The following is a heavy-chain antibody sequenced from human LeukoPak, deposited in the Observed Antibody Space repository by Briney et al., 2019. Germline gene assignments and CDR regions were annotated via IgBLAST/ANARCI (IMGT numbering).Heavy chain of an antibody. V-gene: IGHV4-4*07. CDR3: ARQYGSGSYRTYYYYYYYMDV. Sequence: SETLSLTCTVSGGSISSYYWSWIRQPAGKGLEWIGRIYTSGSTNYNPSLKSRVTMSVDTSKNQFSLKLSSVTAADTAVYYCARQYGSGSYRTYYYYYYYMDVWGKGTTVTISS. J-gene: IGHJ6*03. CDR1: GGSISSYY. D-gene: IGHD3-10*01. CDR2: IYTSGST.